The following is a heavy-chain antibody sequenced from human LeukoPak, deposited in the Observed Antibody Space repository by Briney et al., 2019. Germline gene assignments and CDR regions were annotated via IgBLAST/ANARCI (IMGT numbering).Heavy chain of an antibody. J-gene: IGHJ4*02. Sequence: ASVKVSCKVSRYTLTELSMHWVRQAPGKGLEWMGGFDPEDGETIYAQKLQGRVTMTTDTSTSTAYMELRSLRSDDTAVYYCAREAKDYFDYWGQGTLVTVSS. CDR1: RYTLTELS. CDR2: FDPEDGET. V-gene: IGHV1-24*01. CDR3: AREAKDYFDY.